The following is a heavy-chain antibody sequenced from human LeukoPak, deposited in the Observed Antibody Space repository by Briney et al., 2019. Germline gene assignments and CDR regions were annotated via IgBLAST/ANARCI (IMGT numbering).Heavy chain of an antibody. CDR1: GFTVSSNY. CDR2: IYSGGST. D-gene: IGHD7-27*01. Sequence: PGGSLRLSCAASGFTVSSNYMSWVRQAPGKGLEWVSVIYSGGSTYYEDSVKGRFTISRDNSKNTLSLQMNSLRAEDTAVYYCARELRTGEGFDYWGQGTLVTVSS. J-gene: IGHJ4*02. CDR3: ARELRTGEGFDY. V-gene: IGHV3-53*01.